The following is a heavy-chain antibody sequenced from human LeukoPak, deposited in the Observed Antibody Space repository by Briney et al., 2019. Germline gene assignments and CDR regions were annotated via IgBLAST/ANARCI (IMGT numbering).Heavy chain of an antibody. CDR2: ISSSGSTI. D-gene: IGHD3-22*01. Sequence: PGGSLRLSCAASGFTFSDYYMSWIRQAPGKGLEWVSYISSSGSTIYYADSVKGRFTISRDNAKNSLYLQMNSLRAEDTAVYYCAKTRGVSYYDSSGYDYWGQGTLVTVSS. CDR3: AKTRGVSYYDSSGYDY. J-gene: IGHJ4*02. CDR1: GFTFSDYY. V-gene: IGHV3-11*01.